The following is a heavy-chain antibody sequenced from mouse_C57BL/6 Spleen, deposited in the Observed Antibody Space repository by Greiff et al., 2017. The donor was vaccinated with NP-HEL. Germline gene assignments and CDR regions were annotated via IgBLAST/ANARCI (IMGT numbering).Heavy chain of an antibody. CDR2: INPNNGGT. Sequence: VQLQQSGPELVKPGASVKISCKASGYTFTDYYMNWVKQSHGKSLEWIGDINPNNGGTSYNQKFKGKATLTVDKSSSTAYMELRSLTSEDSAVYYCESSNWDHFDYWGQGTTLTVSS. CDR1: GYTFTDYY. CDR3: ESSNWDHFDY. J-gene: IGHJ2*01. D-gene: IGHD4-1*01. V-gene: IGHV1-26*01.